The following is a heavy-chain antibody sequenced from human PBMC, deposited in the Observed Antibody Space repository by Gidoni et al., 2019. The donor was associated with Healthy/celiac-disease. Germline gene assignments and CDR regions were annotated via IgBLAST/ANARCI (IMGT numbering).Heavy chain of an antibody. Sequence: EVQLVESGGGVVRPGGSLRLSCAASAFPFDDYGLSWVRQAPGKGLEWVYGINWNGGSTGYADSVKGRFTISRDNAKNYLYLQMNSLRAEDTALYHCARDYYYDSSGYYSYAFDIWGQGTMVTVSS. CDR3: ARDYYYDSSGYYSYAFDI. J-gene: IGHJ3*02. D-gene: IGHD3-22*01. CDR1: AFPFDDYG. V-gene: IGHV3-20*01. CDR2: INWNGGST.